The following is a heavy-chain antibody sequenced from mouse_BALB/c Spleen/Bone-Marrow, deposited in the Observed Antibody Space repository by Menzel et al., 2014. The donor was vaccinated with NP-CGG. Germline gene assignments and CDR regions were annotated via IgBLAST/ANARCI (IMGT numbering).Heavy chain of an antibody. D-gene: IGHD2-1*01. V-gene: IGHV5-17*02. Sequence: DVQLVESGGGLVQPGGSRKLSCAASGFTFSSFGMHWVRQAPEKGLEWVAYISSGSSTIYYADTVKGRFTISRDNPKNTLFLQMTSLRSEDTAMYYCARYGNYFYAMDYWGQGTSVTVSP. CDR2: ISSGSSTI. CDR3: ARYGNYFYAMDY. J-gene: IGHJ4*01. CDR1: GFTFSSFG.